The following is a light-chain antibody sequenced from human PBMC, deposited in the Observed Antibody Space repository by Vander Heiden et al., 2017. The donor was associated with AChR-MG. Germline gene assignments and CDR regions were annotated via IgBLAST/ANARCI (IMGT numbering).Light chain of an antibody. V-gene: IGLV2-14*01. CDR1: SSDVGGYNY. J-gene: IGLJ3*02. Sequence: QSALTQLAPVSGSPGQSITISCTGTSSDVGGYNYVPWNQQLPGNAPKIMIYDVSNRPSGISNRFSGSKSGNTASLTISGLQAEDEADYYCSSYRSSSTWVFGGGTKLTVL. CDR2: DVS. CDR3: SSYRSSSTWV.